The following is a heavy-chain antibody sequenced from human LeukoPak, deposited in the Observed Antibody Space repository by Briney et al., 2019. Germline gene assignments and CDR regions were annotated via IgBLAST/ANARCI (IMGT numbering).Heavy chain of an antibody. Sequence: GASVKVSCKASGYTFTSFGISWVRQAPGQGLEWMGWISANNGNTKYGQKLQGRVTMTTDTSTSTAYMELGSLRSDDTAVYYCARDSNVAYSSGWYPGYWGQGTLVTVSS. D-gene: IGHD6-19*01. CDR1: GYTFTSFG. CDR2: ISANNGNT. V-gene: IGHV1-18*01. CDR3: ARDSNVAYSSGWYPGY. J-gene: IGHJ4*02.